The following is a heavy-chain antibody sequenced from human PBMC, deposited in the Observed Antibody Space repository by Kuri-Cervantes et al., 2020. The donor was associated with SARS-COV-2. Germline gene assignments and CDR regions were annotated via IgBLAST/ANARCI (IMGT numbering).Heavy chain of an antibody. CDR3: ARLGYPVVVVAATLPPYYFDY. D-gene: IGHD2-15*01. Sequence: SQTLSLTCAVYGGSFSGYYWSWIRQPPGKGLEWIGSIYYSGSTYYNPSLKSRVTISVDTSKNQFSLKLSSVTAADTAVYYCARLGYPVVVVAATLPPYYFDYWGQGTLVTVSS. V-gene: IGHV4-34*01. CDR2: IYYSGST. CDR1: GGSFSGYY. J-gene: IGHJ4*02.